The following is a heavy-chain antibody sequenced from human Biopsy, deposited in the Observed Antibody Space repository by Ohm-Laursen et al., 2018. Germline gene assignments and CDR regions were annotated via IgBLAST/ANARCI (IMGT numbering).Heavy chain of an antibody. CDR2: VYYSGST. Sequence: TLSLTCTVSGGSISSYYWTWIRQPPGKGLEWIGDVYYSGSTNRNPSLKSRVTILVDTSKNQFSPKLNSVTAADTAVYYCGRREVVITHDAFDTWGQGTMVTVSS. V-gene: IGHV4-59*08. CDR3: GRREVVITHDAFDT. J-gene: IGHJ3*02. CDR1: GGSISSYY. D-gene: IGHD3-22*01.